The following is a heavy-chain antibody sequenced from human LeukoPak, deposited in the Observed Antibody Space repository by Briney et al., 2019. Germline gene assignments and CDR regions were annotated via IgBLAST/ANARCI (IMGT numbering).Heavy chain of an antibody. CDR3: AGGDRNGYYFDY. J-gene: IGHJ4*02. D-gene: IGHD6-19*01. CDR2: INWNGGST. Sequence: GGSLRLSCAASGSTFDDHGMSWVRQVPGKGLEWVSGINWNGGSTGYADSVKGRFTISRDNAKNSLYLQMNSLRAEDTALYYCAGGDRNGYYFDYWGQGTPVTVSS. CDR1: GSTFDDHG. V-gene: IGHV3-20*04.